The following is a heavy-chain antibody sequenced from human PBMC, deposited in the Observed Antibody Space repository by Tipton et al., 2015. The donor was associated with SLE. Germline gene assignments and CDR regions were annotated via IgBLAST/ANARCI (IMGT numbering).Heavy chain of an antibody. V-gene: IGHV3-53*01. J-gene: IGHJ4*02. Sequence: SLRLSCAASGFTVSSNYMSWVRQAPGKGLEWVSVIYSDGRTYYADSVKGRFTISRENSKNTLYLQMNSVRAEDTAVYYCARVQLGYNYGNWYCLDYWGQGTLVTVSS. CDR2: IYSDGRT. CDR3: ARVQLGYNYGNWYCLDY. D-gene: IGHD5-18*01. CDR1: GFTVSSNY.